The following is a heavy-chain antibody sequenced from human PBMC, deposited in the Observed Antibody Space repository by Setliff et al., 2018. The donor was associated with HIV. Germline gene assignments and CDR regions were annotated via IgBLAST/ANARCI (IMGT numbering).Heavy chain of an antibody. D-gene: IGHD3-22*01. J-gene: IGHJ4*02. CDR3: AKELAASGLGYFDS. Sequence: GGSLRLSCAASGFTFNSYGMHWVRQAPGKGLEWVALIWYDASKKEYADSVKGRFNILRDDSKKTVDLQMNSLRAEDTAEYYCAKELAASGLGYFDSWGRGILVTVSS. CDR2: IWYDASKK. CDR1: GFTFNSYG. V-gene: IGHV3-33*06.